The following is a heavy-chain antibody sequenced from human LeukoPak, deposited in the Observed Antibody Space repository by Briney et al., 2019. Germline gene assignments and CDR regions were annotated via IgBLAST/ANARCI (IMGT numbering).Heavy chain of an antibody. CDR2: ISYSSSTR. CDR1: GFPFSQYN. D-gene: IGHD6-19*01. Sequence: QPGSALILSYTASGFPFSQYNLSSTRHAPGEGVEWISYISYSSSTRYYADSVKGRFTVSRDNAKNALYLQINSPRDEDMAVYYCARVGSEWLVNDYWGQGALVTVSS. CDR3: ARVGSEWLVNDY. V-gene: IGHV3-48*02. J-gene: IGHJ4*02.